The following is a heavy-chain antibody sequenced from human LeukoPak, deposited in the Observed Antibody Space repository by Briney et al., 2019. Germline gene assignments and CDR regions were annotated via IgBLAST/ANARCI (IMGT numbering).Heavy chain of an antibody. CDR3: ARREVITMIVVVSDAFDI. D-gene: IGHD3-22*01. CDR1: GYSFTSYW. V-gene: IGHV5-51*01. CDR2: IYPGDSDT. Sequence: GESLKISCKGSGYSFTSYWIGWVRQMPGKGLEWMGIIYPGDSDTRYSPSFQGQVTISADKSISTAYLQWSSLKASDTAMYYCARREVITMIVVVSDAFDIWGQGTMVTVSS. J-gene: IGHJ3*02.